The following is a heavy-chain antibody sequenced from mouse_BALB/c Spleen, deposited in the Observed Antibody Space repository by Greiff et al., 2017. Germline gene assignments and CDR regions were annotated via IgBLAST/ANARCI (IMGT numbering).Heavy chain of an antibody. V-gene: IGHV14-1*02. CDR2: IDPENGNT. CDR1: GFNIKDYY. J-gene: IGHJ2*01. CDR3: ALPFDY. Sequence: VQLQQSGAELVRPGALVKLSCKASGFNIKDYYMHWVNQRPEQGLEWIGWIDPENGNTIYDPKFQGKASITADTSSNTAYLQLSSLTSEDTAVYYCALPFDYWGQGTTLTVSS.